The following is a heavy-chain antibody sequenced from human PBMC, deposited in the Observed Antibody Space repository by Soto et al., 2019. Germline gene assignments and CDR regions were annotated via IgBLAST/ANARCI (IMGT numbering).Heavy chain of an antibody. J-gene: IGHJ4*02. Sequence: QVQLVESGGGVVQPGRSLRLSCEASGFIFSNYAMHWVRQAPGQGLEWVALFWFDGSYENYEESVKGRFTISRDNSKNTLYFQMNSLRVEDTAVYFCARGTGSGSFLIDYWGQGTLVTVSS. CDR1: GFIFSNYA. CDR2: FWFDGSYE. CDR3: ARGTGSGSFLIDY. D-gene: IGHD3-10*01. V-gene: IGHV3-33*01.